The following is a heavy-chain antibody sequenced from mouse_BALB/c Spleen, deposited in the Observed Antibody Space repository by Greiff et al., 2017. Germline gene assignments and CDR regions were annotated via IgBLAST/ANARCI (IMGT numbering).Heavy chain of an antibody. Sequence: VMLVESGPGLVAPSQSLSITCTVSGFSLTSYDISWIRQPPGKGLEWLGVIWTGGGTNYNSALKSRLSIIKDNSKSQVFLKMNSLQTDDTARYYCARSKSTMITTGAMDYWGQGTSVTVSS. J-gene: IGHJ4*01. CDR1: GFSLTSYD. CDR3: ARSKSTMITTGAMDY. V-gene: IGHV2-9-1*01. D-gene: IGHD2-4*01. CDR2: IWTGGGT.